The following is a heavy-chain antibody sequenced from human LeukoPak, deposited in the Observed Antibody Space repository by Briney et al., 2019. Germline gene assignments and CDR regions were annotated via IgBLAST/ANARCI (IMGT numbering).Heavy chain of an antibody. CDR3: ASTYDYESSGYFTY. CDR2: ISYDGSNK. CDR1: GFTFSSYG. Sequence: GGSLRLSCAASGFTFSSYGMHWVRQAPGKGLEGVAVISYDGSNKYYADSVEGRFTISRDNSKNTLYVQMNRLRAEDTGVYYCASTYDYESSGYFTYWGQGTLVTVSS. V-gene: IGHV3-30*03. D-gene: IGHD3-22*01. J-gene: IGHJ4*02.